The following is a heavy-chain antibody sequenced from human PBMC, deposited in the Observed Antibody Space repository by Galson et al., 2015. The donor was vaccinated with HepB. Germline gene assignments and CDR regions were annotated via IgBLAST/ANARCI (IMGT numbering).Heavy chain of an antibody. J-gene: IGHJ4*02. CDR3: ARDFSSGWYAY. D-gene: IGHD6-19*01. Sequence: SLRLSCAASGFTFSSYNMNWVRQAPGKGLEWVSYISSSSGTIYYADSVKGRFTVSRDNAKKSLYLQMNSLRAEDTAVYYCARDFSSGWYAYWGQGTLVTVSS. V-gene: IGHV3-48*01. CDR2: ISSSSGTI. CDR1: GFTFSSYN.